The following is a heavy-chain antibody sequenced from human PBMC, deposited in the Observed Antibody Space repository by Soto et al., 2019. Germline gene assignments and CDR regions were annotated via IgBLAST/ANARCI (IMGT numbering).Heavy chain of an antibody. CDR1: GASISSHY. J-gene: IGHJ2*01. Sequence: QVQLQESGPGLVKPSETLSLTCTVSGASISSHYWSWIRQSPGKGLEWLGYIYYSGSTDYNPSLKSPLTISVDTSKNQPSLRLSSVTAADTAVYYCARPIGTTPAVWYFDLWGRGTLVKVSS. D-gene: IGHD1-26*01. CDR2: IYYSGST. V-gene: IGHV4-59*08. CDR3: ARPIGTTPAVWYFDL.